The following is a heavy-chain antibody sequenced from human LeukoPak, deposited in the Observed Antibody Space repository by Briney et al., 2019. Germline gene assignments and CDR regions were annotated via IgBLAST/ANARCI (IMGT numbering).Heavy chain of an antibody. CDR3: ARLAGTGWFDP. J-gene: IGHJ5*02. D-gene: IGHD1-1*01. CDR2: INHSGST. Sequence: SETLSLTCAVYGETFSDYYWSWIRQPPGKGLEWIGEINHSGSTNYNPSLKSRVTISVDTSKNQFSLKLSSVTAADTAVYYCARLAGTGWFDPWGQGTLVTVSS. V-gene: IGHV4-34*01. CDR1: GETFSDYY.